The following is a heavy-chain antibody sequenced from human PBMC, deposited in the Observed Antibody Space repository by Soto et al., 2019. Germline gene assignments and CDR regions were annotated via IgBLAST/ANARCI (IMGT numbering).Heavy chain of an antibody. CDR1: GGSISSSSYY. Sequence: SETLSLTCTVSGGSISSSSYYWGWIRQPPGQGLEWLGNIYPLGNTYYNPSLKSRVTISVDTSKNQFSLKLSSVTAADTAVYYCARDGWLVSTFDIWGQGTMVTVSS. V-gene: IGHV4-39*07. J-gene: IGHJ3*02. CDR2: IYPLGNT. CDR3: ARDGWLVSTFDI. D-gene: IGHD6-19*01.